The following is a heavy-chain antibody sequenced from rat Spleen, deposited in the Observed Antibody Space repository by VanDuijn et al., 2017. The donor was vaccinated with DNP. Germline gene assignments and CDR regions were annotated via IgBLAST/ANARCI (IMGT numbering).Heavy chain of an antibody. Sequence: QVQLKESGPGLMQPSETLSLICTVSGLSLTSNSVSWVRQPSGKSPEWLGRMWYDGDTLYNSALKSRLSISRDTSKNQVFLKMNSLQTEDTAIYFCTRWDYWGQGVMVTVSS. V-gene: IGHV2-34*01. CDR1: GLSLTSNS. CDR3: TRWDY. J-gene: IGHJ2*01. CDR2: MWYDGDT.